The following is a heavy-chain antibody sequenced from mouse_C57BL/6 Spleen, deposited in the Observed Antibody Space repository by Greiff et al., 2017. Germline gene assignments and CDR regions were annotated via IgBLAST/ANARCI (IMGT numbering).Heavy chain of an antibody. CDR2: IHPNSGST. D-gene: IGHD2-5*01. J-gene: IGHJ1*03. CDR3: ARDSNYLYWYFDV. V-gene: IGHV1-64*01. CDR1: GYTFTSYW. Sequence: VKLQQPGAELVKPGASVKLSCKASGYTFTSYWMHWVKQRPGQGLEWIGMIHPNSGSTNYNEKFKSKATLTVDKSSSTAYMQLSSLTSEDSAVYYCARDSNYLYWYFDVWGTGTTVTVSS.